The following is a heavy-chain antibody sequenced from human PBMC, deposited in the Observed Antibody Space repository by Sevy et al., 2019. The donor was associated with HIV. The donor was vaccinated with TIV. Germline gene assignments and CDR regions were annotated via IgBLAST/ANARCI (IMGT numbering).Heavy chain of an antibody. CDR2: TYYSGST. J-gene: IGHJ4*02. D-gene: IGHD2-15*01. V-gene: IGHV4-61*01. CDR1: GGSVSSGSYY. CDR3: GRDRTYCSGGSCYFDY. Sequence: SETLSLTCTVSGGSVSSGSYYWSWIRQPPGKGLEWIGYTYYSGSTNYNPSLKSRVPISVDTSKNQFSLKLSSVTAADTAGYYCGRDRTYCSGGSCYFDYWGQGTLVTVSS.